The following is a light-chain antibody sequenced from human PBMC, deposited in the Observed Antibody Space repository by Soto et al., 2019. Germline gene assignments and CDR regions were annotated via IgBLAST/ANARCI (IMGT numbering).Light chain of an antibody. V-gene: IGKV3D-15*01. CDR1: QDDSSK. CDR3: QQYIRRPLT. CDR2: DAS. J-gene: IGKJ4*01. Sequence: ELVVTQSPATLSVSPGERVTLSCRTSQDDSSKLAWYQQKAGQAPSLLIYDASTRATGTPARFSGSGSGTEFTLAVSSLQSEDYAVYFCQQYIRRPLTFGGGTKVEIK.